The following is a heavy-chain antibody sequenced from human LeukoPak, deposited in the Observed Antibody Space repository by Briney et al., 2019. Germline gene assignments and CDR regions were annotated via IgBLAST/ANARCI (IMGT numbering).Heavy chain of an antibody. CDR1: GYTFTSYG. CDR3: ARGYGYCSSTSCYPYFDY. D-gene: IGHD2-2*01. J-gene: IGHJ4*02. V-gene: IGHV1-18*01. CDR2: ISAYNGNT. Sequence: ASVKVSCKASGYTFTSYGISWVRQAPGQGLEWMGWISAYNGNTNYAQKLQGRVTMTTDTSTSTAYMELRSLRSDDTAVYYCARGYGYCSSTSCYPYFDYWGQGTLVTVSS.